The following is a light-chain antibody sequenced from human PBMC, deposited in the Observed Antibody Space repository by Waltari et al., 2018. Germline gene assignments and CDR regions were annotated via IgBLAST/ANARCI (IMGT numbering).Light chain of an antibody. Sequence: QPALTQPASVSGSPGQAIIISCTGTGSDVGGYDYVSWYQQYPGKAPRLIIYDVYNRPAGVPTRFSDSNSDNTAALTISGLQAEDESVDYCSSYTSGGVVFGGGTKLTVL. CDR2: DVY. CDR3: SSYTSGGVV. V-gene: IGLV2-14*01. CDR1: GSDVGGYDY. J-gene: IGLJ2*01.